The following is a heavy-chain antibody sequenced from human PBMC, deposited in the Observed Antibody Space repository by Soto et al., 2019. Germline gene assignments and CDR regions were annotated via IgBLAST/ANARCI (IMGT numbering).Heavy chain of an antibody. D-gene: IGHD6-19*01. CDR3: ARDRAGTRTFPHNTFYL. CDR1: GFSFNVYY. CDR2: ISILGDST. V-gene: IGHV3-11*01. Sequence: QEQLAESGGGLVKPGGSLRLSCAASGFSFNVYYMTWIRQTPGSGLEWVASISILGDSTYYADSVKGRFTISRDSVQRSLYLQMDTLRPEDTAVYYCARDRAGTRTFPHNTFYLWGQGTTVTVAS. J-gene: IGHJ3*01.